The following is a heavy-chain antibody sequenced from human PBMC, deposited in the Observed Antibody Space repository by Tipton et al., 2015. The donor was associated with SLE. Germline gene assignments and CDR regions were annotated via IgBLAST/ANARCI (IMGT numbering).Heavy chain of an antibody. CDR1: GXXXXXXX. D-gene: IGHD6-13*01. J-gene: IGHJ4*02. V-gene: IGHV1-18*01. Sequence: QLVQSGAEVKKPGASVKVSCXASGXXXXXXXXXWVRQAPGQGLEWMGWISAYNGNTNYAQKLQGRVTMTTDPSTSTAYMELRSLRSDDTAVYYCARGLQQLVPFDYWGQGTLVTVSS. CDR3: ARGLQQLVPFDY. CDR2: ISAYNGNT.